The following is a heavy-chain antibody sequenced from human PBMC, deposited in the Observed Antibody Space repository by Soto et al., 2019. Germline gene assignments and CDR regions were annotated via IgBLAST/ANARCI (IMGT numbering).Heavy chain of an antibody. J-gene: IGHJ3*02. CDR2: TYYRSKWYN. CDR3: ARDLEYSSGWYPASGAFDI. D-gene: IGHD6-19*01. CDR1: GDSVSSNSAA. V-gene: IGHV6-1*01. Sequence: SQTLSLTCAISGDSVSSNSAAWNWIRQSPSRGLEWLGRTYYRSKWYNDYAVSVKSRITINPDTSKNQFSLQLNSVTPEDTAVYYCARDLEYSSGWYPASGAFDIWGQGTMVTVSS.